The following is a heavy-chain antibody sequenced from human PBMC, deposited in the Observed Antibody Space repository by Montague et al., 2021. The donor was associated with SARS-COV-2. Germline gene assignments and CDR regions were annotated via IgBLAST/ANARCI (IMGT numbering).Heavy chain of an antibody. CDR2: INHSGTT. CDR3: ARHLMGAPSYYMDV. J-gene: IGHJ6*03. V-gene: IGHV4-34*01. Sequence: SETLSLTCAVYGGSFSGYYWTWIRQSPGKGLEWIAEINHSGTTNYNFNPSLRSRVTISVDTSKIHFSLKLSSVAAADTAVYYCARHLMGAPSYYMDVWGKGTTVTVSS. D-gene: IGHD4/OR15-4a*01. CDR1: GGSFSGYY.